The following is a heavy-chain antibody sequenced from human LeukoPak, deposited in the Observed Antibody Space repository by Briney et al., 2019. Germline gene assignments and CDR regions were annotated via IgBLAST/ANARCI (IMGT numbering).Heavy chain of an antibody. V-gene: IGHV1-2*02. J-gene: IGHJ6*03. D-gene: IGHD1-7*01. CDR1: GYTFTGYY. CDR2: INPNSGGT. Sequence: VASVKVSCKASGYTFTGYYMHWVRQAPGQGLEWMGWINPNSGGTNYAQKFQGRVTMTRDTSISTAYMELSRLRSDDTAVYYCARGAGSTVYYIDVWGDGTTVTVSS. CDR3: ARGAGSTVYYIDV.